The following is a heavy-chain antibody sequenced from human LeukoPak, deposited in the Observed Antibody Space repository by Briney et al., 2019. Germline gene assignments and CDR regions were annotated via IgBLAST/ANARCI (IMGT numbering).Heavy chain of an antibody. V-gene: IGHV4-38-2*02. CDR2: IYHSGST. CDR3: VAGWYCSSTSCYDNWFDP. Sequence: PSETLSLTCTVSGYSISSGYYWGWIRQPPGKGLEWIGSIYHSGSTYYSPSLKSRVTISVDTSKNQFSLKLSSVTAADTAVYYCVAGWYCSSTSCYDNWFDPWGQGTLVTVSS. D-gene: IGHD2-2*01. J-gene: IGHJ5*02. CDR1: GYSISSGYY.